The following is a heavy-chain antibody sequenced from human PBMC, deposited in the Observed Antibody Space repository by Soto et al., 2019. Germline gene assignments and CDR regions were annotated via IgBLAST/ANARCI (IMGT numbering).Heavy chain of an antibody. CDR1: GFTFSSYE. V-gene: IGHV3-48*03. J-gene: IGHJ4*02. CDR2: ISSSGSTI. Sequence: PGGSLRLSCAASGFTFSSYEMNWVRQAPGKGLEWVSYISSSGSTIYYADSVKGRFTISRDNAKNSLYLQMNSLRAEDTAVYYCARGGELLPHDYWGQGTLVTVSS. D-gene: IGHD1-26*01. CDR3: ARGGELLPHDY.